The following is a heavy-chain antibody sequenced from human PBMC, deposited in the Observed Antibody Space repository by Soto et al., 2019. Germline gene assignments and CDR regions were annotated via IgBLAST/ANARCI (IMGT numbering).Heavy chain of an antibody. CDR2: IDPSDSYT. D-gene: IGHD6-6*01. CDR3: ARGEYSGSIYYYYGMDV. Sequence: GESLKISCNGSGYSFTSYWISWVRQMPGKGLEWMGRIDPSDSYTNYSPSFQGHVTISADKSISTAYLQWSSLKASDTAMYYCARGEYSGSIYYYYGMDVWGQGTTVTVSS. V-gene: IGHV5-10-1*01. CDR1: GYSFTSYW. J-gene: IGHJ6*02.